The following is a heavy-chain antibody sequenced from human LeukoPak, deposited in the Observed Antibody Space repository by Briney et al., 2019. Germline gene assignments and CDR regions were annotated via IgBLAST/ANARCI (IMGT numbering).Heavy chain of an antibody. CDR1: GGSXTSNH. CDR2: FYYSGST. CDR3: ARDWASSGWGSL. J-gene: IGHJ4*02. Sequence: EXXSLXCXXSGGSXTSNHXSWIRQPPGKXREGIGFFYYSGSTNYNPSLKSRVTISVDTSKNQFSLKLSSVTAADTAVYYCARDWASSGWGSLWGQGTLVTVSS. D-gene: IGHD6-19*01. V-gene: IGHV4-59*12.